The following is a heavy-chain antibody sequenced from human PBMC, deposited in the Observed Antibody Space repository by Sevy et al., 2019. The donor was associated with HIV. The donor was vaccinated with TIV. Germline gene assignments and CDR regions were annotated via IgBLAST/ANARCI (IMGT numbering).Heavy chain of an antibody. CDR3: VRKSITAPKTLLSFDI. J-gene: IGHJ3*02. D-gene: IGHD6-13*01. CDR2: INPKSGDT. V-gene: IGHV1-2*06. CDR1: GYIFSDYN. Sequence: ASVKVSCKSTGYIFSDYNMHWVRQAPGQGLEWMALINPKSGDTIYAQRFRGRVSMTRDTSMSTAYMELSGLTSDDTAVYYCVRKSITAPKTLLSFDIWGQGTMVTVSS.